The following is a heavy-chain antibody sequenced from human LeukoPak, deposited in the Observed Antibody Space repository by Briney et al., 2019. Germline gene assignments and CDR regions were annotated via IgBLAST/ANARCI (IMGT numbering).Heavy chain of an antibody. V-gene: IGHV4-38-2*01. CDR1: GYSISSGYY. CDR3: ARAPDIAEDFDY. J-gene: IGHJ4*02. Sequence: SETLSLTCAVSGYSISSGYYWGWIRQPPGKGLEWIGSIYHSGSTYYHPSLKSRVTISVDTSKNQFSLKLSSVTAADTAVYYCARAPDIAEDFDYWGQGTLVTVSS. D-gene: IGHD3-9*01. CDR2: IYHSGST.